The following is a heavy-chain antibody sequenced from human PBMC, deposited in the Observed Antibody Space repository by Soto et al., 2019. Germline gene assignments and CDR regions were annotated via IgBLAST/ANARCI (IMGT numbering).Heavy chain of an antibody. CDR2: VYYTGAT. D-gene: IGHD2-15*01. J-gene: IGHJ5*02. V-gene: IGHV4-61*01. CDR3: ARDNPSPFPYSPAGWFDP. Sequence: QVQLQESGPGLVKASETLSLTCNVTGYSIISGSYFWSWIRQPPGKGLEWIGYVYYTGATSYNPSLGGRVTISLDPSKSQFSLRLTSVTAADAAVYFCARDNPSPFPYSPAGWFDPWGQGTTVTVSS. CDR1: GYSIISGSYF.